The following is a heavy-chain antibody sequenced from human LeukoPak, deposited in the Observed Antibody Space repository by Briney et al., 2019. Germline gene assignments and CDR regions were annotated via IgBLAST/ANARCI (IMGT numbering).Heavy chain of an antibody. Sequence: GASVKVSCKASGYTFTGYYMHWVRQAPGQGLEWMGWINPNSGDTNYALKFQGRVTMTRDTPISTAYMELSRLRSDDTAVYYCARDLELLTAFDIWGQGTMVTVSS. CDR2: INPNSGDT. V-gene: IGHV1-2*02. CDR3: ARDLELLTAFDI. J-gene: IGHJ3*02. CDR1: GYTFTGYY. D-gene: IGHD1-26*01.